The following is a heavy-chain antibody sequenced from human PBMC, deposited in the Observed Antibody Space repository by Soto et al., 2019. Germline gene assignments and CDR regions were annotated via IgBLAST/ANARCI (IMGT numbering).Heavy chain of an antibody. CDR3: ARPRGTSGWDGSWFDP. CDR2: IHHSGTT. Sequence: GSLRLSCAASGFTFSSYAMSWVRQAPGKGLEWIGRIHHSGTTDYNPSLESRVTMSMDTSKNQFSLKLASVTAADTAMYYCARPRGTSGWDGSWFDPWGRGTLVTVSS. V-gene: IGHV4-34*01. CDR1: GFTFSSYA. J-gene: IGHJ5*02. D-gene: IGHD6-25*01.